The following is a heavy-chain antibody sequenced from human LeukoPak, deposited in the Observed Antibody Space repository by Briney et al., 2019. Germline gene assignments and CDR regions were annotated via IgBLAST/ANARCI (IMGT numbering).Heavy chain of an antibody. CDR1: GGSISSSGYY. Sequence: SETLSLTCAVSGGSISSSGYYWGWIRQPPGKGLEWIGSIYYSGSTYYNPSLKSRVTISVDTSKNQFSLKLSSVAAADTAVYYCARDPTAAGKGAWFDPWGQGTLVTVSS. CDR3: ARDPTAAGKGAWFDP. D-gene: IGHD6-13*01. J-gene: IGHJ5*02. V-gene: IGHV4-39*02. CDR2: IYYSGST.